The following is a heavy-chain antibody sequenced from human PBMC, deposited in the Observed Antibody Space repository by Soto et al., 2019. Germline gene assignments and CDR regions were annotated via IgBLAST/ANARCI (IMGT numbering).Heavy chain of an antibody. D-gene: IGHD6-6*01. CDR3: ASAQHEAAQHYYYNYGMDV. J-gene: IGHJ6*02. V-gene: IGHV4-30-2*01. Sequence: SETLSLTCAVSGGSISSGGYSWSWIRRPPGKGLEWIGYIYHSGSTYYNPSLKSRVTISVDRSKNQFSLKLSSVTAAETAVYYCASAQHEAAQHYYYNYGMDVWGQGTTVTVSS. CDR2: IYHSGST. CDR1: GGSISSGGYS.